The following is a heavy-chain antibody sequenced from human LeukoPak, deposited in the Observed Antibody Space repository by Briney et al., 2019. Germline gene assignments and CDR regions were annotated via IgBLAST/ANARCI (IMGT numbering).Heavy chain of an antibody. V-gene: IGHV4-39*01. D-gene: IGHD5-18*01. Sequence: PSETLSLTCTVSGDSISSSNYFWGWIRRPPGKGLEWIGSIYRSGTTYYIPSLKSRVTISVDTSKNQFSLKLSSVTAADTAVYYCARPSRGGYSYGFDPWGQGTLVTVSS. CDR1: GDSISSSNYF. J-gene: IGHJ5*02. CDR2: IYRSGTT. CDR3: ARPSRGGYSYGFDP.